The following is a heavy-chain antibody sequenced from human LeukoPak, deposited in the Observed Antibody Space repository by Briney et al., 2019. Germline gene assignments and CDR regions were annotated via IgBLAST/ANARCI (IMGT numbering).Heavy chain of an antibody. D-gene: IGHD2-8*01. J-gene: IGHJ4*02. V-gene: IGHV3-23*01. CDR1: GFTMSNYG. CDR2: ISGSGGST. CDR3: AKHVSAIRYFDY. Sequence: GGSLRLSCAASGFTMSNYGVSWVRQAPGKGLEWVSGISGSGGSTYYTDSVKGRFTISRDNSKNTLYLQMNGLRAEDTAVYYCAKHVSAIRYFDYWGQGTLVTVSS.